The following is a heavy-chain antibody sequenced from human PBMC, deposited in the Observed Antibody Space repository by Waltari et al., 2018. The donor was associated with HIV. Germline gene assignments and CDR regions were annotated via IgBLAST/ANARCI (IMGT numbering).Heavy chain of an antibody. D-gene: IGHD6-25*01. J-gene: IGHJ4*02. Sequence: QVRLQESGPGLVKPSQTLSLTCNVSGGAISSGDSYWTWIRQPPGKALEGIGYIYHTGTTSYNSSRKSRLAMSVDPSKNRFTLELTSVTAADTAVYYCASEKFCSSATCPQRFDFWGQGILVTVSS. CDR2: IYHTGTT. CDR3: ASEKFCSSATCPQRFDF. CDR1: GGAISSGDSY. V-gene: IGHV4-31*03.